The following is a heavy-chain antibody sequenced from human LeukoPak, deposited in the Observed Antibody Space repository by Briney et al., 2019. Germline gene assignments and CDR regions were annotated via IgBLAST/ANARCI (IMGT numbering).Heavy chain of an antibody. D-gene: IGHD3-10*01. Sequence: GGSLRLSCAASGFIFDSYGMHWVRQAPGKGLEWVAIIWFDGNNKYYTDSVMGRFTISRDNSKNTLYLQTNSLRAEDTAVYYCARAGATGGPLDYWGQGTLVTVSS. CDR2: IWFDGNNK. CDR1: GFIFDSYG. J-gene: IGHJ4*02. V-gene: IGHV3-30*02. CDR3: ARAGATGGPLDY.